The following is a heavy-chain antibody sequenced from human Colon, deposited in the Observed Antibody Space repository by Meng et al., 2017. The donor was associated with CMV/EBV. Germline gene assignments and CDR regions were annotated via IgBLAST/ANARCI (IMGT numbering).Heavy chain of an antibody. J-gene: IGHJ4*02. CDR1: GFTFSSFA. D-gene: IGHD6-19*01. Sequence: GESLKISCAASGFTFSSFAMTWVRQAPGEGLEWVSVIYGGGSTYYADYVKGRFTISIDNSKNTLYLQMNSLTAGDTAVYYCVSVGIAVAGRGWVDYWGQGTLVTVSS. V-gene: IGHV3-23*03. CDR3: VSVGIAVAGRGWVDY. CDR2: IYGGGST.